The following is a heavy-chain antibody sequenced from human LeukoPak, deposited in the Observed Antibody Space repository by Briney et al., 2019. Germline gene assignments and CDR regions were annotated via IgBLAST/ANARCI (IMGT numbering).Heavy chain of an antibody. Sequence: SETLSLTCAVSGYSINDGYFWGWIRQSPGKGLEWIGSVYLNGHAYYNPSLKSRVTISVDTSKNQFSLKLSSVTAADTAVYYCARGRVYYDSSGYRADAFDIWGQGTMVTVSS. CDR3: ARGRVYYDSSGYRADAFDI. J-gene: IGHJ3*02. D-gene: IGHD3-22*01. V-gene: IGHV4-38-2*01. CDR1: GYSINDGYF. CDR2: VYLNGHA.